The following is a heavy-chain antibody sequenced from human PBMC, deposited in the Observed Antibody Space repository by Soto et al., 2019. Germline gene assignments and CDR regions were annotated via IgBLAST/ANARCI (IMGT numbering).Heavy chain of an antibody. CDR3: ARSSSSPSYYYYYYMDV. D-gene: IGHD6-6*01. CDR1: GYTFTSYG. CDR2: ISAYNGNT. Sequence: ASVKVSCKASGYTFTSYGISWVRQAPGQGLEWMGWISAYNGNTNYAQKLQGRVTMTTDTSTSTAYMELRSLRSDDTAVYYCARSSSSPSYYYYYYMDVWGKGTTVTVSS. V-gene: IGHV1-18*01. J-gene: IGHJ6*03.